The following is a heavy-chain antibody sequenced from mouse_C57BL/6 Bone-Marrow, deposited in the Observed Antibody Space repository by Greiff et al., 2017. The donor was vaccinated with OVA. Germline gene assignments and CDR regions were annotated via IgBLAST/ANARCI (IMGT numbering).Heavy chain of an antibody. J-gene: IGHJ4*01. D-gene: IGHD1-1*01. CDR1: GFTFTSYA. Sequence: EVQVVESGDGLVKPGGSLKLSCAASGFTFTSYAMSWVRQTPENRLEWVAYISSGGDYTYYADTVKGRFTISRDNARNTLYLQMSSLTSEDAAMDYCTRFTTMGRDYWGQGTSVTVSS. CDR3: TRFTTMGRDY. V-gene: IGHV5-9-1*02. CDR2: ISSGGDYT.